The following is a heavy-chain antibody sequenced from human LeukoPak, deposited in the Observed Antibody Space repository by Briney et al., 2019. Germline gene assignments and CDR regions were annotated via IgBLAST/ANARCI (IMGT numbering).Heavy chain of an antibody. CDR3: AKLQLGYYYMDV. V-gene: IGHV3-23*01. D-gene: IGHD5-18*01. CDR2: ISGSGGST. Sequence: SGGSLRLSCAGSGFTFSSYAMSWVRQAPGKGLEWVSAISGSGGSTNYADSVKGRFTISRDNSKNTLYLQMNSLRAEDTAVYYCAKLQLGYYYMDVWGKGTTVTISS. CDR1: GFTFSSYA. J-gene: IGHJ6*03.